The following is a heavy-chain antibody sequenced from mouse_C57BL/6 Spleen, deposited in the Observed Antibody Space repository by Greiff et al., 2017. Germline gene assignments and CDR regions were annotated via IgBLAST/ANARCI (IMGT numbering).Heavy chain of an antibody. V-gene: IGHV1-64*01. CDR3: ARCAITTVVARYWYFDV. CDR2: IHPNSGST. D-gene: IGHD1-1*01. Sequence: QVQLQQPGAELVKPGASVKLSCKASGYTFTSYWMHWVKQRPGQGLEWIGMIHPNSGSTNYNEKFKSKATLTVDKSSSTAYMQLSSLTSEDSAVYYCARCAITTVVARYWYFDVWGTGTTVTVSS. J-gene: IGHJ1*03. CDR1: GYTFTSYW.